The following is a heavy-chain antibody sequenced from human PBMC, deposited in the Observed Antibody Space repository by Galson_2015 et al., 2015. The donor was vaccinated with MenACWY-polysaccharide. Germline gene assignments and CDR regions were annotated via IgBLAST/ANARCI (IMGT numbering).Heavy chain of an antibody. CDR2: IYYRSKSYN. Sequence: CAISGDSVSSNSAAWNWIRQSPSRGLEWLGRIYYRSKSYNDYAVSVKSRITINPDTSKNQFSLQLNSVTPEDTAVYFCARGGSGSLVPNGNAFDVWGQGTMVIVSS. CDR3: ARGGSGSLVPNGNAFDV. CDR1: GDSVSSNSAA. J-gene: IGHJ3*01. V-gene: IGHV6-1*01. D-gene: IGHD3-22*01.